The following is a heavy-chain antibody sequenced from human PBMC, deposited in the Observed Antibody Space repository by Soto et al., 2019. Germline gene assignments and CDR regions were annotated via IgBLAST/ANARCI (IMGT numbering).Heavy chain of an antibody. V-gene: IGHV1-69*13. CDR1: GGTFSSSA. CDR2: IIPLFRTP. Sequence: SVKVSCKASGGTFSSSAFSWVRQAPGQGLEWMGGIIPLFRTPDYGQRFQGRVTITADESAGTVYMELGGLRSEDTAVYFCARDKGRQQLGGNYYYITDIWG. J-gene: IGHJ6*02. D-gene: IGHD3-3*02. CDR3: ARDKGRQQLGGNYYYITDI.